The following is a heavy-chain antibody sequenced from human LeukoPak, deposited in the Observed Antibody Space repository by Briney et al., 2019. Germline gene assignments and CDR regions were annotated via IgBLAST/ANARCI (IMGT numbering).Heavy chain of an antibody. D-gene: IGHD2-8*01. CDR3: AREDTGVAFDI. CDR1: RFIFSSYE. CDR2: SSGSGIK. V-gene: IGHV3-48*03. Sequence: GGSLTLSCAASRFIFSSYERNWVRQAPGKGLEWVSYSSGSGIKHYADSVKGGFTISRDNAKNSLYLQMNSLRVEDTAVYYCAREDTGVAFDIWGQGTTVTV. J-gene: IGHJ3*02.